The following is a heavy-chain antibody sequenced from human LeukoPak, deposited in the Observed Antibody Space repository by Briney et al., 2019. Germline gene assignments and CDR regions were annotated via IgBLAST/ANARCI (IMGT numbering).Heavy chain of an antibody. V-gene: IGHV1-2*02. J-gene: IGHJ4*02. CDR2: INPNSGGT. CDR3: ARAKTTSGSYPNY. Sequence: ASVKVSCKASGYTFTGYYMHWVRQAPGQGLEWMGWINPNSGGTNYAQKFQGRVTMTRDTSISTAYMELSRLRSDDTAVYYCARAKTTSGSYPNYWGQGTLVPVSS. CDR1: GYTFTGYY. D-gene: IGHD1-26*01.